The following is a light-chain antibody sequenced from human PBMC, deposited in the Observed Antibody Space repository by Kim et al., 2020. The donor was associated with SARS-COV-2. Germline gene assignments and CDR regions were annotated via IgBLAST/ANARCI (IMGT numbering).Light chain of an antibody. CDR1: TGAVTTGYY. J-gene: IGLJ2*01. CDR2: STN. Sequence: GGTVTLTCASSTGAVTTGYYPNWFQQKPGQAPRALIYSTNKGHSWTPARFSGSLLGGKAALTLSGVQPEDEAEYYCLLYYGPAQAIFGGGTQLTVL. CDR3: LLYYGPAQAI. V-gene: IGLV7-43*01.